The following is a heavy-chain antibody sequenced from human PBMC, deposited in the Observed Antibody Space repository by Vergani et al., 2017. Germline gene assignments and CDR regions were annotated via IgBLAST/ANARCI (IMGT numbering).Heavy chain of an antibody. CDR2: ISAYNGNT. D-gene: IGHD3-22*01. J-gene: IGHJ6*02. CDR1: GYTFTSYG. Sequence: QVQLVQSGAEVKKPGASVKVSCKASGYTFTSYGISWVRQAPGQGLEWMGWISAYNGNTNYAQKLQGRVTMTTDTSTSTAYMELRSLRSDDTAVYYCATYYYDSRSAYCDYYYYYYGMDVWGQGTTVTVSS. CDR3: ATYYYDSRSAYCDYYYYYYGMDV. V-gene: IGHV1-18*04.